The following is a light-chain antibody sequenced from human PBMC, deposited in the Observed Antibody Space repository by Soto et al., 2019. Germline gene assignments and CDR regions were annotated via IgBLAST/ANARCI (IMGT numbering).Light chain of an antibody. V-gene: IGLV1-44*01. Sequence: QSVLTQPPSASGTPGQRVVISCSGGRSNIGSNSVNWYQQLPGTAPKLLICKNSLRPSGVPDRFSGSKSGTSASLAISGLQSEDEADYYCATWDASLNGPVFGGGTKVTVL. CDR3: ATWDASLNGPV. CDR1: RSNIGSNS. J-gene: IGLJ2*01. CDR2: KNS.